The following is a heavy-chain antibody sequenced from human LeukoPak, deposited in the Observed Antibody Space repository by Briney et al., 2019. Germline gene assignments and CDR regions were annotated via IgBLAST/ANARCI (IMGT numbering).Heavy chain of an antibody. D-gene: IGHD5-18*01. CDR1: GFTFRSYD. CDR2: IWYDGSNK. Sequence: GGSLRLSCAASGFTFRSYDMHWVRQAPGKGLEWVAVIWYDGSNKYYGGSVEGRFTISRDNSKNTLFLQMNSLRAEDTAVYYCAREGTAMTTYYAMDVWGQGTTVTVSS. V-gene: IGHV3-33*01. J-gene: IGHJ6*02. CDR3: AREGTAMTTYYAMDV.